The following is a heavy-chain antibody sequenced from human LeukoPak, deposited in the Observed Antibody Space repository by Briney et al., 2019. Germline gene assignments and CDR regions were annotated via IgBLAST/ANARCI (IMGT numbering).Heavy chain of an antibody. V-gene: IGHV1-2*02. CDR2: INPNSGGT. Sequence: ASVKVSCKASGYTFTGYYMHWVRQAPGQGFEWMGWINPNSGGTNYAQKFQGRVTMTRDTSISTAYMELSRLRSDDTAVYYCALRKSIAARHAFDIWGQGTMVTVSS. CDR3: ALRKSIAARHAFDI. J-gene: IGHJ3*02. D-gene: IGHD6-6*01. CDR1: GYTFTGYY.